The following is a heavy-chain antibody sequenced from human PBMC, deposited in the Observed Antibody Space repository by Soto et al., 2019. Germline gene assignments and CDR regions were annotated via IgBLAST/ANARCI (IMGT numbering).Heavy chain of an antibody. CDR2: IYSDGTT. D-gene: IGHD3-22*01. CDR3: ARVAETHYYDSRGYYRALYGVDV. V-gene: IGHV3-53*01. CDR1: GFIVRSNY. Sequence: GGSLRLSCAASGFIVRSNYMSWVRQAPGKGLEWVSAIYSDGTTYYADSVKGRFTNSKDNSKNTLSFQMNSLRAEDTSVYSCARVAETHYYDSRGYYRALYGVDVWGQGTSVTVSS. J-gene: IGHJ6*02.